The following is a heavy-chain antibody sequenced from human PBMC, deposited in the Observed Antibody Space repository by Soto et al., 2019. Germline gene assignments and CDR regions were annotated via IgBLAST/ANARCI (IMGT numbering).Heavy chain of an antibody. CDR1: GYSFTSYW. Sequence: PGESLKISCKGSGYSFTSYWIGWVRQMPGKGLEWMGIIYPGDSDTRYSPSFQGQVTISADKSISTAYLQWSSLKASDTAMYYCARTPYYDSSGYYLSGMDVWGQGTTVTVSS. J-gene: IGHJ6*02. CDR3: ARTPYYDSSGYYLSGMDV. V-gene: IGHV5-51*01. CDR2: IYPGDSDT. D-gene: IGHD3-22*01.